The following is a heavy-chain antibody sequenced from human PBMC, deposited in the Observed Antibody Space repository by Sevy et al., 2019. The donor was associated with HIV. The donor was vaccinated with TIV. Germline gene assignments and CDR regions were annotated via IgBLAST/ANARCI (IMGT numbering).Heavy chain of an antibody. D-gene: IGHD2-8*01. J-gene: IGHJ4*02. CDR2: LSFGCGEI. Sequence: GGSLRLSCAASGFTFSKYSMSWVRQPPGKGLEWVSTLSFGCGEINYADSVKGRFPISRDNSKSSVYLQMNNQRPEDTAVYYCAREGCTKPHDYWGQGTLVTVSS. CDR1: GFTFSKYS. V-gene: IGHV3-23*01. CDR3: AREGCTKPHDY.